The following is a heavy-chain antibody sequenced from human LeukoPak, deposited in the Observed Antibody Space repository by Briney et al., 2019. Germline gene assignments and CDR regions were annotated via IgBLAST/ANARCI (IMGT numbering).Heavy chain of an antibody. Sequence: SDTLSLTCAVSGYSISSNNWWAWVRPPPGKGLEWIGYIYYNGNTYYNPYNPSLTSRVTMSVDTSTNQFSLTLRSVTAADTAVYYCARGLVGARLQGWGQGTLVTVSS. V-gene: IGHV4-28*03. J-gene: IGHJ4*02. CDR3: ARGLVGARLQG. CDR2: IYYNGNT. D-gene: IGHD6-6*01. CDR1: GYSISSNNW.